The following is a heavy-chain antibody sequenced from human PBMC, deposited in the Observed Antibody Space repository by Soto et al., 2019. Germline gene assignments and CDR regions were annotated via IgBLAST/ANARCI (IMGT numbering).Heavy chain of an antibody. V-gene: IGHV3-23*04. CDR2: FRTSGDDGTT. CDR3: AKKVNSGPGSQYFDY. J-gene: IGHJ4*02. Sequence: VQLVESGGGLVKPGGSLRLSCAASGFKFSDYYMIWIRQAPGKGLEWVSGFRTSGDDGTTYYADSVKGRFTISRDNSKNPLVLQMDNLRAEDTAIYYCAKKVNSGPGSQYFDYWGQGTLVTVSS. CDR1: GFKFSDYY. D-gene: IGHD3-10*01.